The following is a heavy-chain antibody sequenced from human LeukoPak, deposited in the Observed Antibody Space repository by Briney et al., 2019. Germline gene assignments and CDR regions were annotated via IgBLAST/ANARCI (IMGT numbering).Heavy chain of an antibody. CDR1: GFTFSSYW. CDR3: ANSGGYFGYCSGGSCYSGYFQH. J-gene: IGHJ1*01. D-gene: IGHD2-15*01. V-gene: IGHV3-23*01. Sequence: GGSLRLSCAASGFTFSSYWMSWVRQAPGKGLEWVSAISGSGGSTYYADSVKGRFTISRDNSKNTLYLQMNSLRAEDTAVYYCANSGGYFGYCSGGSCYSGYFQHWGQGTLVTVSS. CDR2: ISGSGGST.